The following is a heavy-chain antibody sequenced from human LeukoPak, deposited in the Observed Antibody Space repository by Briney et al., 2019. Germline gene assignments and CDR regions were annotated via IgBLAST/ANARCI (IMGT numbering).Heavy chain of an antibody. V-gene: IGHV3-74*01. CDR3: TRGTGYSVFDY. CDR2: LNSDGITT. CDR1: GFTFSSFW. D-gene: IGHD3/OR15-3a*01. Sequence: PGGSLRLSCAPSGFTFSSFWMNWVRQVPGKGLVWVSRLNSDGITTNYADSVKGRFTISRDNAKNTLYLQMNSLRSEDTAVYYCTRGTGYSVFDYWGQGTLVTVSS. J-gene: IGHJ4*02.